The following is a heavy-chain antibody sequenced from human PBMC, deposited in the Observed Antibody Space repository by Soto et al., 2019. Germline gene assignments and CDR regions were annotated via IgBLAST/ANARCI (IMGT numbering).Heavy chain of an antibody. V-gene: IGHV1-69*08. J-gene: IGHJ1*01. Sequence: QVHLVQSGAEVKKPGSSVRVSCTASGHPHKISWVRQAPGQGLEWLGGIVPTLGSTNYARNCQGRVTISADKSTGVVHMELLGLRSEDSATYYCGSAQFRGFLLSYWGPGT. CDR1: GHPHK. CDR2: IVPTLGST. CDR3: GSAQFRGFLLSY. D-gene: IGHD2-15*01.